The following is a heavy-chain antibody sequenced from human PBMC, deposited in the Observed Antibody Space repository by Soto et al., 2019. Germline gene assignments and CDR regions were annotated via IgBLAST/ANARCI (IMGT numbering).Heavy chain of an antibody. CDR2: IIPIFGTA. V-gene: IGHV1-69*13. J-gene: IGHJ6*02. Sequence: SVKVSCKASGGTFSSYAISWVRQAPGQGLEWMGGIIPIFGTANYAQKFQGRVTITADESTSTAYMELSSLRSEDTAVYYCARGAGYYYDSSGYPQDYYYYGMDVWGQGTTVTVSS. D-gene: IGHD3-22*01. CDR3: ARGAGYYYDSSGYPQDYYYYGMDV. CDR1: GGTFSSYA.